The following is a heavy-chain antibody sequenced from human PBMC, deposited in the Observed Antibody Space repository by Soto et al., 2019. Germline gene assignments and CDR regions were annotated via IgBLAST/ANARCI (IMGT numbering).Heavy chain of an antibody. J-gene: IGHJ4*02. CDR2: IYYSGST. CDR3: ARYYGGYSDY. Sequence: SETLSLTCTVSGGSISSYYWSWIRQPPGKGLEWIGYIYYSGSTNYNPSLKSRVTISVDTSKNQFSLKLSSVTAADTAVYYCARYYGGYSDYWGQGTLVTVSS. D-gene: IGHD3-10*01. CDR1: GGSISSYY. V-gene: IGHV4-59*08.